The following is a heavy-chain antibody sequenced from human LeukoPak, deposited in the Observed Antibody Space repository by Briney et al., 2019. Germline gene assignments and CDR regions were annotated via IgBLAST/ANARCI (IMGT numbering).Heavy chain of an antibody. Sequence: FYADSVKGRFTISRDNAKNSLYLQMNSLRAEDTAVYYCARDVPYSSSSLGSYYYYYYMDVWGKGTTVTVSS. D-gene: IGHD6-6*01. V-gene: IGHV3-11*01. CDR3: ARDVPYSSSSLGSYYYYYYMDV. J-gene: IGHJ6*03.